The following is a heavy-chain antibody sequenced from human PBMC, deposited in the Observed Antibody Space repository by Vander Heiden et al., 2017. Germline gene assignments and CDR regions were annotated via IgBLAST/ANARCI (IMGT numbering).Heavy chain of an antibody. J-gene: IGHJ4*02. Sequence: EVQLVESGGGLVQPGRSLRLSCAASGFTFDDYAMHWVRQAPGKGLEWVSGISWNSGSIGYADSVKGRFTISRDNAKNSLYLQMNSLRAEDTALYYCAKGLGAGGPFDYWGQGTLVTVSS. CDR2: ISWNSGSI. CDR3: AKGLGAGGPFDY. D-gene: IGHD3-16*01. CDR1: GFTFDDYA. V-gene: IGHV3-9*01.